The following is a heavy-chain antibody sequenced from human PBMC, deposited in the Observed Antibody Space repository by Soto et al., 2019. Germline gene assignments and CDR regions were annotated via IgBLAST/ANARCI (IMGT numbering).Heavy chain of an antibody. J-gene: IGHJ4*02. Sequence: SGPTLVNPTQTLTLTCTFSGFSLSTSGMRVSWIRQPPGKALEWLARIDWDDDKFYSTSLKTRLTISKDTSKNQVVLTMTNMDPVDTATYYCARIPSPVGYFDYWGQGTLVTVSS. CDR3: ARIPSPVGYFDY. CDR1: GFSLSTSGMR. CDR2: IDWDDDK. V-gene: IGHV2-70*04. D-gene: IGHD2-2*01.